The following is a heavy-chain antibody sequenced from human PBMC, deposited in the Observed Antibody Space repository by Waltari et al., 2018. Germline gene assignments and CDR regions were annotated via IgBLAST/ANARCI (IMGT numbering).Heavy chain of an antibody. Sequence: QVQLVQSGAEVKKPGASVKVSCKVSGYTLTELSMHWVRQAPGKGLEWMGGFDPEDGDTIDAQKFQGRVTMTEDTSTDTAYMELSSLRSEDTAVYYCATGGTRTYYYGMDVWGQGTTVTVSS. V-gene: IGHV1-24*01. CDR3: ATGGTRTYYYGMDV. CDR1: GYTLTELS. J-gene: IGHJ6*02. CDR2: FDPEDGDT.